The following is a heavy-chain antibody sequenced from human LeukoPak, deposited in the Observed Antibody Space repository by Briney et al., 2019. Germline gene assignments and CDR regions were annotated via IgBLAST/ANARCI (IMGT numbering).Heavy chain of an antibody. Sequence: GGSLRLSCAASGFTFSSYDMHWVRQATGKGLEWVSAIGTAGDTYYPGSVKGRFTISRENAKNSLYLQMNSLRAGDTAVYYCARACIAAAGTVYWYFDLWGRGTLVTVSS. J-gene: IGHJ2*01. V-gene: IGHV3-13*01. CDR3: ARACIAAAGTVYWYFDL. CDR1: GFTFSSYD. D-gene: IGHD6-13*01. CDR2: IGTAGDT.